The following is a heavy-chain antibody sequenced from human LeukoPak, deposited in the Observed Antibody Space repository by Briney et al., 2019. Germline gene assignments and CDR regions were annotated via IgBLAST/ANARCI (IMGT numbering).Heavy chain of an antibody. J-gene: IGHJ4*02. CDR3: ARDRAGYKDY. CDR1: GGTFSSYA. D-gene: IGHD5-24*01. Sequence: ASVKVSCKASGGTFSSYAISWVRQAPGQGLEWLGGIIPIFGTANYAQKFQGRVTITADESTSTAYMELSSLRSEDTAVYYCARDRAGYKDYWGQGTLVTVSS. CDR2: IIPIFGTA. V-gene: IGHV1-69*13.